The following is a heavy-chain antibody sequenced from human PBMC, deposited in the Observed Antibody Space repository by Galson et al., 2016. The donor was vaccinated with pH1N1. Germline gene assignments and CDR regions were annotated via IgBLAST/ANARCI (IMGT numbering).Heavy chain of an antibody. Sequence: LRLSCAGSRFSFSDYLMHWVRQAPGKGLEWVANINQDGSQNYYVDSVRGRFTISRDNATNSLYLQMNSLRSEDTAVYYCARAIGASGAFWGQGTLVTVSS. J-gene: IGHJ4*02. CDR1: RFSFSDYL. V-gene: IGHV3-7*01. CDR3: ARAIGASGAF. CDR2: INQDGSQN. D-gene: IGHD6-13*01.